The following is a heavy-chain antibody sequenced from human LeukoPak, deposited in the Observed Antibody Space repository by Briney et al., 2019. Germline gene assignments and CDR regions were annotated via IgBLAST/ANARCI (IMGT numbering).Heavy chain of an antibody. Sequence: SETLSLTCTVSGGSISSYFWNWIRQPPGKGLEWIGFIYYSGSTNYNPSLKSRVTISVDTSKNQFSLRLSSVTAADTAVYFCARGQADIVATMNHWGQGTLVTVSS. CDR3: ARGQADIVATMNH. J-gene: IGHJ5*02. CDR2: IYYSGST. D-gene: IGHD5-12*01. CDR1: GGSISSYF. V-gene: IGHV4-59*01.